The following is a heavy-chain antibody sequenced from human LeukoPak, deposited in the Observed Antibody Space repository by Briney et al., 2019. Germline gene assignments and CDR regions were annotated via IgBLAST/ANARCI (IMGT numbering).Heavy chain of an antibody. J-gene: IGHJ6*02. CDR1: GFTFSTYD. Sequence: GGSLRLSCAASGFTFSTYDMTWVRQAPGKGLEWVSSISGSGSHTYYADSVKGRFTISRDNSKNTLFLQMNSLRAEDTAVYYCAALCTSTSCSSFVLDVWGQGTTVTVSS. V-gene: IGHV3-23*01. CDR3: AALCTSTSCSSFVLDV. D-gene: IGHD2-2*01. CDR2: ISGSGSHT.